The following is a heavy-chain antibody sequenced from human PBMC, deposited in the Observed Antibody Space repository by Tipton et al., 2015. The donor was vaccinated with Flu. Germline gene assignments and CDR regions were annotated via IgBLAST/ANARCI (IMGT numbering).Heavy chain of an antibody. Sequence: SLRLSCAASGFTFSSYAMSWVRQAPGKGLEWVSTISGSSDSTHYADSVKGRFTISRDNSKNAVFLQMNSLRAADTAVYYCAKDRGPLAFCTSSSCYIDHWGQGALVTVSS. CDR3: AKDRGPLAFCTSSSCYIDH. V-gene: IGHV3-23*01. CDR2: ISGSSDST. D-gene: IGHD2-2*02. J-gene: IGHJ4*02. CDR1: GFTFSSYA.